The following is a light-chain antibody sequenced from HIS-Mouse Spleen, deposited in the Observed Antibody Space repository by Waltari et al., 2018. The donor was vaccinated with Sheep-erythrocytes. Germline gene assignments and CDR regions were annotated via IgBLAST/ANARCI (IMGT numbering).Light chain of an antibody. CDR3: SSYTSSSTLDVV. Sequence: QSALTQPASESGSPGQSITISCTGTSSDVGGYHYVSWYQPHPGKAPKLMIYEVSNRPSGVSNRFSGSKSGNTASLTISGLQAEDEADYYCSSYTSSSTLDVVFGGGTKLTVL. CDR2: EVS. J-gene: IGLJ2*01. CDR1: SSDVGGYHY. V-gene: IGLV2-14*01.